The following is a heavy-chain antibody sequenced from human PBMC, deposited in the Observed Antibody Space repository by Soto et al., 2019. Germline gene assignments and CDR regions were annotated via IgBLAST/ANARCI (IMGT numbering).Heavy chain of an antibody. CDR1: GGSISSGGYY. CDR2: IYHSGST. Sequence: QLQLQESGSGLVKPSQTLSLTCAVSGGSISSGGYYWSWIRQPPGKGLEWIGYIYHSGSTYYNPSLKSRVTISVDRSKNQFSLKLSSVTAADTAVYYCARVSAASGRMNWFDPWGQGTLVTVSS. V-gene: IGHV4-30-2*01. CDR3: ARVSAASGRMNWFDP. D-gene: IGHD6-13*01. J-gene: IGHJ5*02.